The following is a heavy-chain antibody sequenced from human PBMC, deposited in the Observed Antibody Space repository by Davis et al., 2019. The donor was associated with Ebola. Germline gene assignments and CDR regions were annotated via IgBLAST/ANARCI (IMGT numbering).Heavy chain of an antibody. CDR2: ISSDGGIT. J-gene: IGHJ2*01. Sequence: PEGSLRLSCAASGFTFSRYWMHWVRQAPGKGLVYVSRISSDGGITSYADSVKGRFTISRDNAKSTLYLQMNSLRAEDTAVYYCARSYGGVGAKTDWYFDLWGRGTLVTVSS. CDR3: ARSYGGVGAKTDWYFDL. D-gene: IGHD1-26*01. CDR1: GFTFSRYW. V-gene: IGHV3-74*01.